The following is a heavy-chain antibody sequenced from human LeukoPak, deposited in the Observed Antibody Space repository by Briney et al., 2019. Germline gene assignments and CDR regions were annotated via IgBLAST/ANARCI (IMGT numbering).Heavy chain of an antibody. V-gene: IGHV3-23*01. Sequence: GGSLRLSCAASRFTFSSYAMTWVRQAPGKGLEWVSAVSGSGGSTYYADSVKGRFTTSRDNSKNTLYLRMNSLRAEDTAVYYCAKEGIAARPGWFDPWGQGTLVTVFS. D-gene: IGHD6-6*01. J-gene: IGHJ5*02. CDR3: AKEGIAARPGWFDP. CDR1: RFTFSSYA. CDR2: VSGSGGST.